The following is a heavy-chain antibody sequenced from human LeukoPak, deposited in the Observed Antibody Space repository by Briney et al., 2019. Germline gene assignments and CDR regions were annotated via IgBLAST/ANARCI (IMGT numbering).Heavy chain of an antibody. Sequence: GGSLRLSCVASGFILSRYDMHWVRQTPGKGLEWMAYIRYDGSNKYYADSVKGRFTISRDNSKNTLFLQMNSLRTEDTAVYYCAKDRTYFDYWGQGTLVTVSS. D-gene: IGHD3/OR15-3a*01. V-gene: IGHV3-30*02. CDR1: GFILSRYD. CDR2: IRYDGSNK. CDR3: AKDRTYFDY. J-gene: IGHJ4*02.